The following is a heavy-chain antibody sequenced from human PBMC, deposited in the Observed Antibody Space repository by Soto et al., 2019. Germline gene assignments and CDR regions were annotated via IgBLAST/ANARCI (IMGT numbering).Heavy chain of an antibody. Sequence: QVQLQESGPGLVKPSETLSLTCTVSGGSISSYYWSWIRQPPGKGLEWIGYIYYSGSTNYNPSLKSRVTISVDTSKNQFSLKLSSVTAADTAVYYCARAHYDFWSGYPYYYYMDVWGKGTTVTVSS. D-gene: IGHD3-3*01. CDR2: IYYSGST. V-gene: IGHV4-59*01. CDR3: ARAHYDFWSGYPYYYYMDV. J-gene: IGHJ6*03. CDR1: GGSISSYY.